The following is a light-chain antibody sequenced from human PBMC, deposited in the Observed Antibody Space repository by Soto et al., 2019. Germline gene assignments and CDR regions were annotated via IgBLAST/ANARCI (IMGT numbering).Light chain of an antibody. CDR2: RTS. CDR3: QHYGNSLWT. Sequence: EVVVTQSPVTLSLTPGERATLSCRASESVSSSFLTWYQQKPGQAPRLLTYRTSNRVTGIPDRFSGSGSGTDFTLTISRLEPEDFAVYFCQHYGNSLWTFGQGTKVDIK. J-gene: IGKJ1*01. V-gene: IGKV3-20*01. CDR1: ESVSSSF.